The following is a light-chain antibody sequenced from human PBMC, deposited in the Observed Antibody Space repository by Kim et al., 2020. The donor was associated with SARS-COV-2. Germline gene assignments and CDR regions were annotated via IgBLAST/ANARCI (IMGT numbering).Light chain of an antibody. V-gene: IGKV1-5*03. CDR2: KTS. CDR1: QNINSW. J-gene: IGKJ1*01. CDR3: QQHYTYPWT. Sequence: DIQMTQSPSTLPASVGDRVTITCRASQNINSWLAWYQQSPGKAPKLLIYKTSTLESGVSSRFSGSGSVTEFTLTISSLQPDDFGTYYCQQHYTYPWTFRQGTTVDIK.